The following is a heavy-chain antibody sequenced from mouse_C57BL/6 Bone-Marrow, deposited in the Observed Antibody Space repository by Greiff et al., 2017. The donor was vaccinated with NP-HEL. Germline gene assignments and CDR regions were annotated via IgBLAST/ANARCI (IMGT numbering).Heavy chain of an antibody. CDR3: ARGYGYLYYYDMDY. D-gene: IGHD2-2*01. J-gene: IGHJ4*01. Sequence: QVQLQQPGAELVMPGASVKLSCKASGSTFTSYWLHWVKQRPGQGLEWIGEIDPSDSYTNYNQQFKGKSTLTVAKSSSTAYMQLSSLTSEDSAVYYCARGYGYLYYYDMDYWGQGTSVTVSS. V-gene: IGHV1-69*01. CDR2: IDPSDSYT. CDR1: GSTFTSYW.